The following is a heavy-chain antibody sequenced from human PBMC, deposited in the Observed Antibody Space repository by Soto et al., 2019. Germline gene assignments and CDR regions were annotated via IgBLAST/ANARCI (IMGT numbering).Heavy chain of an antibody. Sequence: GGSLRLSCAASGFTFSSYSMNWVRQAPGKGLEWVSSISSSSSYIYYADAVKGRFTISRDNAKNSVYLQMNSLRAEDTAVYYCARELAMVRGVIGYYYGMDVWGQGTTVTVSS. CDR3: ARELAMVRGVIGYYYGMDV. CDR2: ISSSSSYI. D-gene: IGHD3-10*01. J-gene: IGHJ6*02. V-gene: IGHV3-21*01. CDR1: GFTFSSYS.